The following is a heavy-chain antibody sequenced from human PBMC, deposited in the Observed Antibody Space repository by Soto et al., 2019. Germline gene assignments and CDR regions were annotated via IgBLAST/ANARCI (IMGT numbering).Heavy chain of an antibody. CDR1: GYTFTGYY. D-gene: IGHD4-17*01. Sequence: ASVKVSCKTSGYTFTGYYIHWVRQAPGKGLEWVGTINPSGGTTSYATRLQGRVTMTRDTSTTTAYMYLTSLTSEDTAVYYCSRDGGTVIFDYWGQGTLVTVSS. CDR2: INPSGGTT. J-gene: IGHJ4*02. CDR3: SRDGGTVIFDY. V-gene: IGHV1-46*04.